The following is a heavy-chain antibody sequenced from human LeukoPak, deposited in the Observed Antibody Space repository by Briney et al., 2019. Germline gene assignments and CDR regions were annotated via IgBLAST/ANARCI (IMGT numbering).Heavy chain of an antibody. D-gene: IGHD2-15*01. CDR2: MNPNSANT. J-gene: IGHJ4*02. CDR3: ARTPRYCSGGACYYFDY. V-gene: IGHV1-8*03. Sequence: ASVKVSCKASGYTFTSYDINWVRQATGQGLEWMGWMNPNSANTAYAQKFQGRVTITRNTSISTAYMELSSLRSEDTAVYYCARTPRYCSGGACYYFDYWGQGTLVTVSS. CDR1: GYTFTSYD.